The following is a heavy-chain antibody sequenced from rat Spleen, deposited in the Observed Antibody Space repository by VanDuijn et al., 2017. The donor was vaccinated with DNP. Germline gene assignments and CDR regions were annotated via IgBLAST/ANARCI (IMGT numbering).Heavy chain of an antibody. D-gene: IGHD1-1*01. CDR2: INPDGAST. V-gene: IGHV5-27*01. CDR1: GFTFSNYY. Sequence: EVQLVESGGGLVQPGRSIKLSCATSGFTFSNYYMAWVRQAPGKGLEWVASINPDGASTYYLDSVKGRFTISRDNAENTVYLQMDSLRSEDTATYYCTKDLQWYAMDAWGQGTSVTVSA. J-gene: IGHJ4*01. CDR3: TKDLQWYAMDA.